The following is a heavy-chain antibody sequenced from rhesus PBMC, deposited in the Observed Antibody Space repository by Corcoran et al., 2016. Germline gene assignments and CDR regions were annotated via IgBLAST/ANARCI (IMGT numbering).Heavy chain of an antibody. J-gene: IGHJ5-1*01. V-gene: IGHV1-138*01. CDR2: HNPENGTT. CDR3: EGGGLLRLGV. Sequence: QVQLVQSGAEVKKPGSSVKVSCKASGYSFTDYFLHWVRHAPGQGLERMAKHNPENGTTKDDENVEGRVTMAIDTATRTAYMGRSSLRSEDTAVYSYEGGGLLRLGVWGPGVLVTVSS. D-gene: IGHD2-33*01. CDR1: GYSFTDYF.